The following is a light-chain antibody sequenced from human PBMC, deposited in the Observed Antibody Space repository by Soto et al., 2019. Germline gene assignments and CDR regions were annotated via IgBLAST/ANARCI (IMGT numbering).Light chain of an antibody. CDR1: QNINNY. Sequence: DIQMTQSPSSLSASVGDRVTITCQASQNINNYLNWYQQKPGRAPKLLIYDASNLEAGVPSRFRGSGSGTEFTLIISSLQSEDFAVYYCQQYNNWPLTFGGGTKVDIK. V-gene: IGKV1-33*01. J-gene: IGKJ4*01. CDR2: DAS. CDR3: QQYNNWPLT.